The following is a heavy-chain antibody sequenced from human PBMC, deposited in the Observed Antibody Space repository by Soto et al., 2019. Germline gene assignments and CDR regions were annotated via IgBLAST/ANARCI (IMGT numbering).Heavy chain of an antibody. D-gene: IGHD3-10*01. V-gene: IGHV4-34*01. Sequence: SETLSLTCPVDGGAGSGDDWSGIRQPPGKGVEWIGEFNHSGSTNYNPALKGRVTISVDTSKGQFSLKLSSVTAADTAVYDCARGDPYYYGSGSYFSLFDYWGKGTLVTVSS. CDR1: GGAGSGDD. CDR3: ARGDPYYYGSGSYFSLFDY. J-gene: IGHJ4*02. CDR2: FNHSGST.